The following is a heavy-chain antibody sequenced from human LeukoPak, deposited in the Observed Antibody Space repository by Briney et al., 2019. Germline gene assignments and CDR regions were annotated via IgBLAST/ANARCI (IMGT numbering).Heavy chain of an antibody. CDR2: LSWNSGSI. V-gene: IGHV3-9*01. D-gene: IGHD5-24*01. CDR1: GFTFDDHA. J-gene: IGHJ4*02. Sequence: GGSLRLSCAASGFTFDDHAMHWVRQAPGKGLEWVSGLSWNSGSIDYADSVKGRFTISRDNAKNSLYLQMNSLRAEDTALYYCAKGPGMAAVKRYLDYWGQGTLVTVSS. CDR3: AKGPGMAAVKRYLDY.